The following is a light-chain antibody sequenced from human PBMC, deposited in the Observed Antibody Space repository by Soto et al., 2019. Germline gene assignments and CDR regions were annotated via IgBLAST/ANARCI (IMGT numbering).Light chain of an antibody. V-gene: IGLV2-14*01. CDR3: SSYTSSSTPFYV. J-gene: IGLJ1*01. Sequence: QSALKQPASGTGSPGRAIAISYTGTSSDVGGYNYVSWYQQHPGKAPKLMIYDVSNRPSGVSNRFSGSKSGNTASLTISGLQAEDEADYYCSSYTSSSTPFYVFGTGTKVTVL. CDR1: SSDVGGYNY. CDR2: DVS.